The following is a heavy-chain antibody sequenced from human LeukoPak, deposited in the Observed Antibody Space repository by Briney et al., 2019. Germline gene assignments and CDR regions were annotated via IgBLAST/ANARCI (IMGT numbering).Heavy chain of an antibody. J-gene: IGHJ3*02. Sequence: PGGSLRLSCAASGLTFSSYSMNWVRQAPGKGLEWVSYISSSGSTIYYADSVKGRFTISRDNAKNSLYLQMNSLRAEDTAVYYCAREYSSSSGRAFDIWGQGTMVTVSS. CDR1: GLTFSSYS. CDR2: ISSSGSTI. D-gene: IGHD6-6*01. CDR3: AREYSSSSGRAFDI. V-gene: IGHV3-48*01.